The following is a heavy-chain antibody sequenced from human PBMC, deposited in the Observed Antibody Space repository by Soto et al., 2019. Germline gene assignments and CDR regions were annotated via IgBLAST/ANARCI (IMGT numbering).Heavy chain of an antibody. D-gene: IGHD1-26*01. V-gene: IGHV4-34*01. Sequence: PSETLSRTCAVYGGSFSGYYWSWIRHPPGKGLEWIGEINHSGSTNYNPSLKSRVTISVDTSKNQFSLKLSSVTAADTAVYYCAGYLGATIFFAFDYWGQGTLVTVSS. CDR2: INHSGST. CDR3: AGYLGATIFFAFDY. J-gene: IGHJ4*02. CDR1: GGSFSGYY.